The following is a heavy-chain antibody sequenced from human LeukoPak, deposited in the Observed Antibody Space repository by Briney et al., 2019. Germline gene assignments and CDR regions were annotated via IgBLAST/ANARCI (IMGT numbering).Heavy chain of an antibody. CDR2: IRQDGSEK. CDR3: ARDHG. V-gene: IGHV3-7*01. CDR1: GFTFTSYW. Sequence: GGSLRLSCAASGFTFTSYWMSWVRQAPGKGLEWVANIRQDGSEKNYVDSVRGRFAISRDNARDSLFLQMNSLTAEDTAVYYCARDHGWGQGTLVTVSS. J-gene: IGHJ4*02.